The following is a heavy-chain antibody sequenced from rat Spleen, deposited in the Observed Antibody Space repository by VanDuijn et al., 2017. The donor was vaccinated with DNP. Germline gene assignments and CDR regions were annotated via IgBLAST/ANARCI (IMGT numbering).Heavy chain of an antibody. J-gene: IGHJ4*01. Sequence: EVQLVESGGGLVQPGRSLKLSCAASGFTFSNYWMYWIRQAPGKGLEWVASITTSGDSTYSPDSVKGRFTISRVNAKSSLYLQMDSLRSEDTATYYCARRVPWYRSAMDAWGQGTSVTVSS. D-gene: IGHD1-4*01. CDR2: ITTSGDST. CDR1: GFTFSNYW. V-gene: IGHV5-31*01. CDR3: ARRVPWYRSAMDA.